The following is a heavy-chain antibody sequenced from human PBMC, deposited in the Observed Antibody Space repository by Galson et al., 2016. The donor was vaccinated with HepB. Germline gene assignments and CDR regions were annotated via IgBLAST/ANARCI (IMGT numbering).Heavy chain of an antibody. CDR2: IYYSGIT. Sequence: SETLSLTCTVSGGSVSSGSYYWSWIRQPPGKGLEWIGNIYYSGITNYNPSLKSRVTISVDTSKNQFSLKLSSVTAADTAVYYCARLSGYGGYWGQGTLVTVSS. J-gene: IGHJ4*02. V-gene: IGHV4-61*01. CDR1: GGSVSSGSYY. D-gene: IGHD5-18*01. CDR3: ARLSGYGGY.